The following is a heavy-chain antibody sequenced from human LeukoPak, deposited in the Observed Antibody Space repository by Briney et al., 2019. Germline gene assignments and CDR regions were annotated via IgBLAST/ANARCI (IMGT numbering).Heavy chain of an antibody. D-gene: IGHD3-16*01. Sequence: GGSLRLSCAASGFTFSSYAMHWVRQAPGKGLEWVAVISYDGSNKYYADSVKGRFTISRDNSKNTLYLQMNSLRAEDTAVYYCARGRPGGFDYWGQGTLVTVSS. CDR3: ARGRPGGFDY. CDR1: GFTFSSYA. J-gene: IGHJ4*02. V-gene: IGHV3-30-3*01. CDR2: ISYDGSNK.